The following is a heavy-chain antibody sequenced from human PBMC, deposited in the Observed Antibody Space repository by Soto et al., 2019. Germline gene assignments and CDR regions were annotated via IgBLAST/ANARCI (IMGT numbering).Heavy chain of an antibody. J-gene: IGHJ6*02. CDR2: ISSSSSYI. Sequence: EVQLVESGGGLVKPGGSLRLSCAASGFTFSSYSMNWVRQAPGKGLEWVSSISSSSSYIYYADSVKGRFTISRDNAKNTLYLQMNSLRAEDTAVYYCARNGDPHYYGMDVWGQGTTVTVSS. V-gene: IGHV3-21*01. D-gene: IGHD4-17*01. CDR1: GFTFSSYS. CDR3: ARNGDPHYYGMDV.